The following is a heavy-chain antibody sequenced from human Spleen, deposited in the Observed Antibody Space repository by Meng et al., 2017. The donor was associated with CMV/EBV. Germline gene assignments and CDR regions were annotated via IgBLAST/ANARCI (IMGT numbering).Heavy chain of an antibody. CDR3: ARAEYSSSSLDY. J-gene: IGHJ4*02. Sequence: GESLKISCAASGFTFSNYWMHWVRQAPGKGLVWVSRINSDGSSTSYADSVKGRFTISRDNAKSTLYLQMNSLRAEDTAVYYCARAEYSSSSLDYWGQGTLVTVSS. CDR2: INSDGSST. V-gene: IGHV3-74*01. D-gene: IGHD6-6*01. CDR1: GFTFSNYW.